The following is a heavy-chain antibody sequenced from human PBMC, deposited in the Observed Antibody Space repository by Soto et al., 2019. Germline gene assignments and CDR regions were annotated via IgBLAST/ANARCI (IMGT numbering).Heavy chain of an antibody. J-gene: IGHJ4*02. CDR3: ARTRQSCSSSRCHDVYFDY. CDR1: GDSMNTNNW. V-gene: IGHV4-4*02. D-gene: IGHD2-2*01. CDR2: IHHNGDT. Sequence: XGTLALTCAVFGDSMNTNNWWSCVRQTPGKGLEWIGEIHHNGDTTYSPSLKSRVTMSLDKSKYQFSLRLTSVTAADTAVYYCARTRQSCSSSRCHDVYFDYWGRGTLVTV.